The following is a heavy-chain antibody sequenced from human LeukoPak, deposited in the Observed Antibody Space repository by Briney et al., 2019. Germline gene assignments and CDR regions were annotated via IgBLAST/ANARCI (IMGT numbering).Heavy chain of an antibody. Sequence: GGSLRLSCAASGFIFNNYGLIWVRQAPGKGLEWVSAISNDGGGTTYADFVNGRFTISRDNSKNTLFLQMNSLRAEDTALYYCAKGSSGYFADLWGQGTLVTVSS. V-gene: IGHV3-23*01. CDR3: AKGSSGYFADL. CDR1: GFIFNNYG. J-gene: IGHJ5*02. CDR2: ISNDGGGT. D-gene: IGHD3-22*01.